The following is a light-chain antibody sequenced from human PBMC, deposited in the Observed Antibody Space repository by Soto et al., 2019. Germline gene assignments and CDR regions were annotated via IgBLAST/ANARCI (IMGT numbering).Light chain of an antibody. CDR1: QSISTY. J-gene: IGKJ4*01. CDR2: DAS. Sequence: EIVLTHSPATLSLSPWERATLSCRAGQSISTYLAWYQQKSGQAPRLLIYDASNRATGTPARFSGSGSGTDFTLTISSLEPEDSAVYYCQQRYVWLTFGGGTKVDIK. CDR3: QQRYVWLT. V-gene: IGKV3-11*01.